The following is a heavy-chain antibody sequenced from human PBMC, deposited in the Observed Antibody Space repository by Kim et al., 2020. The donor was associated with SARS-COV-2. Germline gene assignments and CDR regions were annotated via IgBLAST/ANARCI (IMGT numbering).Heavy chain of an antibody. Sequence: ASVKVSCKASGYTFTNYGFTWVRQAPGHRLEWMGWISGYDGNTFYAQRFQDRVTLTTDTSTNTVYMEMRSLRTDDTAVYYCARDGVVDRPLSGTGELDFWGQGSLVTVSS. CDR1: GYTFTNYG. V-gene: IGHV1-18*04. D-gene: IGHD6-13*01. CDR2: ISGYDGNT. J-gene: IGHJ4*02. CDR3: ARDGVVDRPLSGTGELDF.